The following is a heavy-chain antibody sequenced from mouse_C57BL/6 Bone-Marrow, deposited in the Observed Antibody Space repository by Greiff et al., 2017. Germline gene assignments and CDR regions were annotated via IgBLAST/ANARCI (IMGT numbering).Heavy chain of an antibody. Sequence: QVHVKQSGAELVKPGASVKLSCKASGYTFTSYWMQWVKQRPGQGLEWIGEIDPSDSYTNYNQKFKGKATLTVDTSSITAYMQISSLTSEDSAVYYCAVYGSPYCWGTGTTVTVSS. J-gene: IGHJ1*03. D-gene: IGHD1-1*01. V-gene: IGHV1-50*01. CDR3: AVYGSPYC. CDR2: IDPSDSYT. CDR1: GYTFTSYW.